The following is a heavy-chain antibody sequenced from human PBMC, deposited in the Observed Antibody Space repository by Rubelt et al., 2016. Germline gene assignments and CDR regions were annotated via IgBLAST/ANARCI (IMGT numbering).Heavy chain of an antibody. D-gene: IGHD6-19*01. Sequence: ANIKQDGSEKYYVDSVKGRFTISRDNAKNTLYLQMNSLRAEDTAVYYCARDPGSSGWYSSDAFDIWGQGTMVTVSS. CDR2: IKQDGSEK. CDR3: ARDPGSSGWYSSDAFDI. J-gene: IGHJ3*02. V-gene: IGHV3-7*01.